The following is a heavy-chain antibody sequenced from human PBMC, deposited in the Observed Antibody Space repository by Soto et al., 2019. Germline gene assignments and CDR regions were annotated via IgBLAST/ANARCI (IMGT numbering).Heavy chain of an antibody. CDR3: ARNLLGDCGGVSCSDYYYYGMDV. CDR2: IFSNDEK. V-gene: IGHV2-26*01. Sequence: QVTLKESGPVLVKPTETLTLTCTVSGFSLSNTRMGVSWIRQPPGKALEWLAHIFSNDEKSYSTSLKSRLTISKDTSNSQVVLTMTNMDPVDTATYYCARNLLGDCGGVSCSDYYYYGMDVWGQGTTVTVSS. D-gene: IGHD2-15*01. CDR1: GFSLSNTRMG. J-gene: IGHJ6*02.